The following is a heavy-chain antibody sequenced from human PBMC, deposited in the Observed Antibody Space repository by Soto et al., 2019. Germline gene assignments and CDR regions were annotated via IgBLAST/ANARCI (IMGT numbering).Heavy chain of an antibody. D-gene: IGHD6-13*01. CDR3: AREGPGLAAAGQVGYYYSYYMDV. CDR1: GFTFSSYG. J-gene: IGHJ6*03. CDR2: IWYDGSNK. V-gene: IGHV3-33*01. Sequence: QVQLVESGGGVVQPGRSLRLSCAASGFTFSSYGMHWVRQAPGKGLEWVAGIWYDGSNKYYADSVKGRFTISRDNSKNTLYLQMNRTRAEDTAVYYCAREGPGLAAAGQVGYYYSYYMDVWGTGATVTVSS.